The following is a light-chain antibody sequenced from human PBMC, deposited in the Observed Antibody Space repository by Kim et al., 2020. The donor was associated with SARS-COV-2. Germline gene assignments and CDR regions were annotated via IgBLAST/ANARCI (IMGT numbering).Light chain of an antibody. CDR3: SSYTSSSLWV. CDR2: DVS. Sequence: GQSNPIACTGTSSDVGGYKYVSWYQQHPGKAPKLVIYDVSKRPSGVSNRFSGSKSGNTASLTISGLQAEDEADYYCSSYTSSSLWVFGGGTQLTVL. J-gene: IGLJ3*02. CDR1: SSDVGGYKY. V-gene: IGLV2-14*04.